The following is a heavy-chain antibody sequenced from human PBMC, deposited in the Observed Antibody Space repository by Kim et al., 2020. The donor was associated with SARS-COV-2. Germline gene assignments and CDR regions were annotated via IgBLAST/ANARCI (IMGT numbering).Heavy chain of an antibody. D-gene: IGHD1-26*01. J-gene: IGHJ3*02. V-gene: IGHV3-74*01. CDR3: ARGSSGSYPRAFDM. CDR2: INSDGSST. Sequence: GGSLRLSCEASGFTFSPYWMHWVRQAPGKWLLWVSRINSDGSSTTYADSVKGRFTISRDNAKNTVYLQMNSLRAEDTAVYYCARGSSGSYPRAFDMWGQGTMVTVSS. CDR1: GFTFSPYW.